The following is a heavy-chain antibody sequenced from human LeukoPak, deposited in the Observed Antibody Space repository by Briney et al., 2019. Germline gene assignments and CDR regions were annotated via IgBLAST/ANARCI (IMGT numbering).Heavy chain of an antibody. J-gene: IGHJ4*02. D-gene: IGHD2-2*01. CDR2: FDPEDGET. CDR1: GYTLTELS. CDR3: ATIKSAAAAFDY. Sequence: ASVKVSCKVSGYTLTELSMHWVRQAPGKGLEWMGGFDPEDGETIYAQKFQGRVTMTEDTSTDTAYMELSSLRPEDTAVYYCATIKSAAAAFDYWGQGTLVTVSS. V-gene: IGHV1-24*01.